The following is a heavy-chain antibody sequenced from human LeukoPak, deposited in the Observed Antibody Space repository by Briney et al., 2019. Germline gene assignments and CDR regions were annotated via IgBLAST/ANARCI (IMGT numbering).Heavy chain of an antibody. V-gene: IGHV3-7*03. J-gene: IGHJ4*02. D-gene: IGHD5-24*01. CDR1: GFTFSSYW. CDR2: IKQDGSEK. CDR3: ARPPPRHVQVPCY. Sequence: GGSLRLSCATSGFTFSSYWMTWVRQAPGKGLEWVANIKQDGSEKNYVDSVKGRFTISRDNSKNSLYLQMNSLRAEDTAVYFCARPPPRHVQVPCYWGQGTRVTVSS.